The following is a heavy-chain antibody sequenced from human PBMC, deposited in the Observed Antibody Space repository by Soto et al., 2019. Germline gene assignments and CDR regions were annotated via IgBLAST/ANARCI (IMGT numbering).Heavy chain of an antibody. CDR3: AREVWDV. V-gene: IGHV3-66*01. Sequence: XXSQRLCYAASGFTVSSNYMSWVRQAPGKGLEWVSVIYSGGSTYYADSVKGRFTISRDNSKNTLYLQMNSLRAEDTAVYYCAREVWDVWGQGTTVTVSS. CDR1: GFTVSSNY. CDR2: IYSGGST. J-gene: IGHJ6*02.